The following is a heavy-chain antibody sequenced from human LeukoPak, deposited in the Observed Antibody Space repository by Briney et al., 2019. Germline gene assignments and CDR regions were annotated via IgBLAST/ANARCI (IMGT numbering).Heavy chain of an antibody. CDR2: IYPGDSDT. V-gene: IGHV5-51*01. CDR1: GYSFTSYW. Sequence: GESLKISCKGSGYSFTSYWIGWVRQMPGKGLEWMGIIYPGDSDTRYSPSFQGQVTISADKSISTAYLQWSSLKASDTAMYYCARQDAVGENSSGWSPPLGWFDPWGQGTLVTVSS. D-gene: IGHD6-19*01. CDR3: ARQDAVGENSSGWSPPLGWFDP. J-gene: IGHJ5*02.